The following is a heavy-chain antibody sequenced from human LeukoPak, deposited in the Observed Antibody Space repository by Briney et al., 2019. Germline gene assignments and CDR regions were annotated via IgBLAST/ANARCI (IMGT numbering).Heavy chain of an antibody. V-gene: IGHV4-59*01. D-gene: IGHD4-17*01. J-gene: IGHJ4*02. Sequence: SETLPLTCTVSGGSISSYYWSWIRQPPGKGLEWIGYIYYSGSTNYNPSLKSRVTISVDTSKNQFSLKLSSVTAADTAVYYCARGGADYGDYVLDYWGQGTLVTVSS. CDR1: GGSISSYY. CDR3: ARGGADYGDYVLDY. CDR2: IYYSGST.